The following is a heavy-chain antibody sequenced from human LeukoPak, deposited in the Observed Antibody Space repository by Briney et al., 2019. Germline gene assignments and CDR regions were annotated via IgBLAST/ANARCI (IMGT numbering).Heavy chain of an antibody. CDR1: GGSISTYY. CDR3: ARHLGNWFDL. V-gene: IGHV4-59*08. Sequence: SETLSLTCTVSGGSISTYYWSWIRQPPGKGLEWIGYIYYSGSTKYNPSLKSRVTISVDTSMNQFSLNLSSVTAADTAVYYCARHLGNWFDLWGQGALVIVSS. CDR2: IYYSGST. J-gene: IGHJ5*02.